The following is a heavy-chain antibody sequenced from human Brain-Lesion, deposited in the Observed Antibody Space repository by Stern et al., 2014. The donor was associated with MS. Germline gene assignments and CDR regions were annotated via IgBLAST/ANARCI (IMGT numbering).Heavy chain of an antibody. CDR2: FDPEDGET. V-gene: IGHV1-24*01. CDR1: GYTLTELS. D-gene: IGHD1-26*01. J-gene: IGHJ4*02. Sequence: VQLVESGAEVKKPGASVKVSCKVSGYTLTELSMHWVRQAPRKGLEWMGGFDPEDGETIYAQKFQGRVTMTEDTSTGTAYMELSSLRSEDTAVYYCATLSPGAGGNYYRHFDYWGQGTLVTVSS. CDR3: ATLSPGAGGNYYRHFDY.